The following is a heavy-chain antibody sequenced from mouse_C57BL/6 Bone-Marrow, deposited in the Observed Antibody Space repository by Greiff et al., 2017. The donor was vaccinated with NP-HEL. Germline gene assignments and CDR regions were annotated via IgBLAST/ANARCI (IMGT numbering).Heavy chain of an antibody. CDR3: ARGAC. Sequence: QVHVKQSGAELVKPGASVKISCKASGYEFSNYWMNWVKQRPGKGLEWIGQIYPGDGDTNYNGKFKDKATLTADKSSSTAYMQLSRLTSEDSAVYFCARGACWGQGTLVTVSA. CDR1: GYEFSNYW. J-gene: IGHJ3*01. V-gene: IGHV1-80*01. CDR2: IYPGDGDT.